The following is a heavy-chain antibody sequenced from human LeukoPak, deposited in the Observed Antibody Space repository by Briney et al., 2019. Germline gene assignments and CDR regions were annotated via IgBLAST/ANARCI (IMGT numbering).Heavy chain of an antibody. CDR3: ARDRRGRTGPLWSVDHYFDY. Sequence: VASVKVSCKASGGTFSSYAISWVRQATGQGLEWMGIINPGGGSTSYARKFQGRVTMTSDTSTSTVYMDLGSLRSQDTAVYFCARDRRGRTGPLWSVDHYFDYWGQGTLVTVSS. CDR1: GGTFSSYA. CDR2: INPGGGST. D-gene: IGHD3-10*01. J-gene: IGHJ4*02. V-gene: IGHV1-46*01.